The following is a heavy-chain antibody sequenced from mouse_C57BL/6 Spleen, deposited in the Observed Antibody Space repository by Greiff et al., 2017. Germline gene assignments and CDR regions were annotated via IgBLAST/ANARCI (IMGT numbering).Heavy chain of an antibody. CDR1: GYAFTNYL. V-gene: IGHV1-54*01. CDR2: INPGSGGT. J-gene: IGHJ2*01. D-gene: IGHD1-1*01. CDR3: ARRDYYGSSYRDY. Sequence: VQLQQSGAELVRPGTSVKVSCKASGYAFTNYLIEWVKQRPGQGLEWIGVINPGSGGTNYNEKFKGKATLTADKSSSTAYMQLSSLTSEDSAVYFCARRDYYGSSYRDYWGQGTTRTVSS.